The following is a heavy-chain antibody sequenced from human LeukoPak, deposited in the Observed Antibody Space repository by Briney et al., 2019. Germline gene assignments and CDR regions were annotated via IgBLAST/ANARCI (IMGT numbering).Heavy chain of an antibody. J-gene: IGHJ4*02. Sequence: NSGGSLRLSCAASGFTFSNAWMSWVRQAPGKGLEWVGRIKSKTDGGTTDYAAPVKGRFTISRDDSKNTLYLQMNSLKTEDTAMYYCTTDLGPYCSSTSCYDVLGYWGQGTLVTVSS. CDR3: TTDLGPYCSSTSCYDVLGY. CDR1: GFTFSNAW. D-gene: IGHD2-2*01. CDR2: IKSKTDGGTT. V-gene: IGHV3-15*01.